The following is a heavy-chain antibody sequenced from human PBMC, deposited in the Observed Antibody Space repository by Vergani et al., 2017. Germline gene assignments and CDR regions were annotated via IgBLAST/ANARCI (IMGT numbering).Heavy chain of an antibody. CDR1: GYTFTSYY. D-gene: IGHD6-19*01. CDR2: INPSGGST. J-gene: IGHJ3*02. Sequence: QVQLVQSGAEVKKPGASVKVSCKASGYTFTSYYMHWVRQAPGQGLEWMGIINPSGGSTSYAQKFQGRVTMTRDTSTSTVYMVLSSLRSEDTAVYYCARDLSVAGTGDAFDIWGQGTMVTVSS. V-gene: IGHV1-46*01. CDR3: ARDLSVAGTGDAFDI.